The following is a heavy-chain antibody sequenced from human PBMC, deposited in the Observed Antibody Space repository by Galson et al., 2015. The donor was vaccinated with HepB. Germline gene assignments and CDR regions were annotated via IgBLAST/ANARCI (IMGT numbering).Heavy chain of an antibody. D-gene: IGHD6-13*01. J-gene: IGHJ2*01. CDR1: GGTFSSYA. CDR3: ARPQGGSSWYGSFDL. Sequence: SVKVSCKASGGTFSSYAISWVRQAPGQGLEWMGRIIPILGIANYAQKFQGRVTITADKSTSTAYMELSSLRSEDTAVYYCARPQGGSSWYGSFDLWGRGTLVTVSS. CDR2: IIPILGIA. V-gene: IGHV1-69*04.